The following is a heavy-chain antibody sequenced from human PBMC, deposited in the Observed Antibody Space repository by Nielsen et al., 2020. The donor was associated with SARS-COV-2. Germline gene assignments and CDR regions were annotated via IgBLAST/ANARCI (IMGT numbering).Heavy chain of an antibody. CDR2: ISWNSGSI. D-gene: IGHD3-3*01. Sequence: GGSLRLSCAASGFTFDDYAMHWVRQAPGKALEWVSGISWNSGSIGYADSVKGRFTISRDNAKNSLYLQMNSLRAEDTAVYYCVRDSSVVIWSGYPVDWSQGTLVTVSS. V-gene: IGHV3-9*01. CDR1: GFTFDDYA. J-gene: IGHJ4*02. CDR3: VRDSSVVIWSGYPVD.